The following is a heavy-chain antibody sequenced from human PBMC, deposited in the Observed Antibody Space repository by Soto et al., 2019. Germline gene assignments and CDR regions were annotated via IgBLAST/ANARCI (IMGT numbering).Heavy chain of an antibody. V-gene: IGHV1-46*02. CDR1: TYTYNTHY. J-gene: IGHJ4*02. D-gene: IGHD6-6*01. CDR3: VGGSASGVDH. Sequence: GASVKVSCKSSTYTYNTHYIHCVRQSPGQGLEWVGVINPSVGSTNYAQKFQGRVTMTRDTSTTTFYMEVTSLTSEDTAVYYCVGGSASGVDHWGQGTLVTVSS. CDR2: INPSVGST.